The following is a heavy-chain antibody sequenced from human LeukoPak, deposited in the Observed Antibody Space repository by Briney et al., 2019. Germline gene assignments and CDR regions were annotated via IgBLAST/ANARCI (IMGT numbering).Heavy chain of an antibody. D-gene: IGHD3-22*01. V-gene: IGHV4-4*02. CDR3: ARHRDYYDSSGYISDAFDI. CDR2: IYHSGST. Sequence: PGGSLRLSCAASGFTFSSYSMNWVRQAPGKGLEWIGEIYHSGSTNYNPSLKSRVTISVDKSKNQFSLKLSSVTAADTAVYYCARHRDYYDSSGYISDAFDIWGQGTMVTVSS. J-gene: IGHJ3*02. CDR1: GFTFSSYSM.